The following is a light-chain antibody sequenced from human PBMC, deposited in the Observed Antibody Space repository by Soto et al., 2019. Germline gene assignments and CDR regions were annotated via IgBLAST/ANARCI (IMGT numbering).Light chain of an antibody. CDR2: EGS. Sequence: QSALTQPASVSGSPGQSITISCTGTSSDVGSYNLVSWYQQHPGEGPKLMIYEGSKRPSGVSDRFSGSKSGNTASLTISGLQAEDEADYYCCSYAGSSTPIYVFGTGTKVTVL. J-gene: IGLJ1*01. CDR3: CSYAGSSTPIYV. V-gene: IGLV2-23*01. CDR1: SSDVGSYNL.